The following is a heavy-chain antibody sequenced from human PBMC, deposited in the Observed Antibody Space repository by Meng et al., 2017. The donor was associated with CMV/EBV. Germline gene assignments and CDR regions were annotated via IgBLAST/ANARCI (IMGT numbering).Heavy chain of an antibody. V-gene: IGHV3-9*01. Sequence: SLKISCAASGFTFDDYAMHWVRQAPGKGLEWVSGISWNSGSIGYADSVKGRFTISRDNAKNSLYLQMNSLRAEDTALYYCAKDNDLVGGTTGAFDIWGQGTMVTVSS. CDR2: ISWNSGSI. D-gene: IGHD1-26*01. J-gene: IGHJ3*02. CDR1: GFTFDDYA. CDR3: AKDNDLVGGTTGAFDI.